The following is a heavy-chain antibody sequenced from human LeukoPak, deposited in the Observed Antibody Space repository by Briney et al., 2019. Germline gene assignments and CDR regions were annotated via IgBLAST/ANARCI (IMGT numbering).Heavy chain of an antibody. D-gene: IGHD3-10*01. CDR1: GYSFTSYW. CDR3: ARPPALYYYGSGSPDDAFDI. J-gene: IGHJ3*02. Sequence: GESLKISCKGSGYSFTSYWIGWVRQVPGKGLEWMGIIYPGDSDTRYSPSFQGQVTISADKSISPAYLQWSSLKASDTAMYYCARPPALYYYGSGSPDDAFDIWGQGTMVTVSS. CDR2: IYPGDSDT. V-gene: IGHV5-51*01.